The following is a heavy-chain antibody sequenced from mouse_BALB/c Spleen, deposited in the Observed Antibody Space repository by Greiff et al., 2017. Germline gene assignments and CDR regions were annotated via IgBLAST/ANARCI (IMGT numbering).Heavy chain of an antibody. CDR2: ISSGGSYT. CDR1: GFTFSSYA. D-gene: IGHD2-3*01. CDR3: AREGDGYYNPMDY. Sequence: EVKLVESGGGLVKPGGSLKLSCAASGFTFSSYAMSWVRQSPEKRLEWVAEISSGGSYTYYPDTVTGRFTISRDNAKNTLYLEMSSLRSEDTAMYYCAREGDGYYNPMDYWGQGTSVTVSS. J-gene: IGHJ4*01. V-gene: IGHV5-9-4*01.